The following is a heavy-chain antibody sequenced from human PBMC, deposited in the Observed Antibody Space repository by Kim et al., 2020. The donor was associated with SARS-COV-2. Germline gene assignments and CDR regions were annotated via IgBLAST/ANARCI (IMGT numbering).Heavy chain of an antibody. Sequence: SETLSLTCTVSGGSISNYYWSWIRQPPGKGMEWIGYIYYRGSTIYNPSLKSRVTISIDTSKNQFSLKLTSVTAADTSIYYCARDHNGYDSDYGMDVWGQGTTVTVSS. CDR1: GGSISNYY. D-gene: IGHD5-12*01. V-gene: IGHV4-59*01. CDR2: IYYRGST. CDR3: ARDHNGYDSDYGMDV. J-gene: IGHJ6*02.